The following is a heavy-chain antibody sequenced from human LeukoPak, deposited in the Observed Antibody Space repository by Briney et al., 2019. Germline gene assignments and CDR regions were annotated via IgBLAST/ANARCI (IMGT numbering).Heavy chain of an antibody. CDR1: GFTFSSYS. V-gene: IGHV3-21*01. CDR3: ARGGAGRGYSYGYTLGGMDV. D-gene: IGHD5-18*01. CDR2: ISSSSSYI. Sequence: PGGSLRLSCAASGFTFSSYSMNWVRQAPGKGLEWVSSISSSSSYIYYADSVKGRFTISRDNAKNSLYLQMNSLRAEDTAVYYCARGGAGRGYSYGYTLGGMDVWGQGTTVTVSS. J-gene: IGHJ6*02.